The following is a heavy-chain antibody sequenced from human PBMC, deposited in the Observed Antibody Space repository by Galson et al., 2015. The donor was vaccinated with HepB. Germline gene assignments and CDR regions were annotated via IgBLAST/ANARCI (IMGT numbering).Heavy chain of an antibody. J-gene: IGHJ3*02. D-gene: IGHD2-15*01. CDR2: ISSNGGST. Sequence: LRLSCAASGFTFSSYAMHWVRQAPGKGLEYVSAISSNGGSTYYADSVKGRFTISRDNSKNTLYLQMSSLRAEDTAVYYCVKEMGYCSGGSCYAEAFDIWGQGTMVTVSS. V-gene: IGHV3-64D*06. CDR1: GFTFSSYA. CDR3: VKEMGYCSGGSCYAEAFDI.